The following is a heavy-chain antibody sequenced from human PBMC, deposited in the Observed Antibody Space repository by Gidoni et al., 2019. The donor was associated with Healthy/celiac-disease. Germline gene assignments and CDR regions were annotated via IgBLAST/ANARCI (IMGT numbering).Heavy chain of an antibody. CDR3: AREGGYCSSTSCYTSDYYYGMDV. CDR1: GFTFSSYW. V-gene: IGHV3-7*01. Sequence: EVQLVESGGGLVQPGGSLRLSCAASGFTFSSYWMSWVRQAPGKGLEWVANIKQCGSEKYYVDSVKGRFTISRDNAKNSLYLQMNSLRAEDTAVYYCAREGGYCSSTSCYTSDYYYGMDVWGQGTTVTVSS. D-gene: IGHD2-2*02. CDR2: IKQCGSEK. J-gene: IGHJ6*02.